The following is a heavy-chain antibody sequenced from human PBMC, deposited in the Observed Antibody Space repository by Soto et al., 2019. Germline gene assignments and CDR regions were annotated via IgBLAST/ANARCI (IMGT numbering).Heavy chain of an antibody. Sequence: GGSLRLSCAASGFTFSSYAMHWVRQAPGKGLEWVAVISYDGRNKYYADSVKGRFTIPRDNSKNTLYLQMNSLRAEDTAVYYCARDNLVTGTTDYYYGMDVWGQGTTVTVSS. V-gene: IGHV3-30*04. CDR3: ARDNLVTGTTDYYYGMDV. CDR2: ISYDGRNK. J-gene: IGHJ6*02. D-gene: IGHD1-7*01. CDR1: GFTFSSYA.